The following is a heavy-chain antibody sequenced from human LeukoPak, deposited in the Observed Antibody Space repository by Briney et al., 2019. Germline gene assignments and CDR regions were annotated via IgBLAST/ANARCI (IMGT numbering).Heavy chain of an antibody. J-gene: IGHJ4*02. CDR2: IYSGGST. CDR1: GFTVSSSY. CDR3: ARAPALDY. D-gene: IGHD2-2*01. Sequence: PGGSLRLPCAASGFTVSSSYMSWVRQAPGKGLEWVSVIYSGGSTYYADSVKGRFTFSRDNSKNTLYLQMNSLRAEDTAVYYCARAPALDYWGQGTLVTVSS. V-gene: IGHV3-53*01.